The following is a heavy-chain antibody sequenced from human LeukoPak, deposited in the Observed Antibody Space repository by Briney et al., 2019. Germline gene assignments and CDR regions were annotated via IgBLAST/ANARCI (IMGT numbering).Heavy chain of an antibody. CDR1: GFTFSSYA. J-gene: IGHJ4*02. CDR2: ISGSGGST. V-gene: IGHV3-23*01. Sequence: PRGSLRLSCAASGFTFSSYAMSWVRQAPGKGLEWVSAISGSGGSTYYADSVKGRFTISRDNSKNTLYLQMNSLRAEDTAVYYCANLDYDSSGYHDYWGQGTLVTVSS. D-gene: IGHD3-22*01. CDR3: ANLDYDSSGYHDY.